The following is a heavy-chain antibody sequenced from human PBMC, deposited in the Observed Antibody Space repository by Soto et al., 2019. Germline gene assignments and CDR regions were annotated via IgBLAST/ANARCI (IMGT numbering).Heavy chain of an antibody. Sequence: SETLSVTCTVSGGSISSYFWSWIRQPPGKGLEWIGYIYYSGSTNYNPSLKSRVTISVDTSKNQFSLKLSSVTAADTAVYYCARSGTAMVLVDYWGQGTLVTVSS. CDR2: IYYSGST. J-gene: IGHJ4*02. CDR1: GGSISSYF. CDR3: ARSGTAMVLVDY. D-gene: IGHD5-18*01. V-gene: IGHV4-59*01.